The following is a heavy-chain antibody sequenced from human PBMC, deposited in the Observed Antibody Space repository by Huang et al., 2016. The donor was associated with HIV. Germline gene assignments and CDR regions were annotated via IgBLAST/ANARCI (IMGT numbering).Heavy chain of an antibody. CDR1: GGSISSSSYS. CDR3: ARHMDCSSSSCLAGGHERGPFDM. CDR2: IYYSGSN. V-gene: IGHV4-39*01. J-gene: IGHJ3*02. Sequence: QLQLQESGPGLVKPSETLSLTCSVSGGSISSSSYSWGWIRQPPGKGLEWIGSIYYSGSNFYNPSLKSGVTIAVDTSKNQFSRRLSSVTAADTSVYYCARHMDCSSSSCLAGGHERGPFDMWGQGTMVTVSS. D-gene: IGHD2-2*01.